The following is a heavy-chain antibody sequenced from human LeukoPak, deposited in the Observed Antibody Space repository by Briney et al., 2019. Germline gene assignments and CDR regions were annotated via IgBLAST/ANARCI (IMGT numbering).Heavy chain of an antibody. J-gene: IGHJ4*02. CDR3: ASFYGSGSYYSY. V-gene: IGHV4-59*01. CDR1: GVSISSYY. D-gene: IGHD3-10*01. CDR2: IYYSGST. Sequence: PSETLSLTCTVSGVSISSYYWSWIRQPPGKGLEWIGYIYYSGSTNYNPSLKSRVTISVDTSKNQFSLKLSSVTAADTAVYYCASFYGSGSYYSYWGQGTLVTVSS.